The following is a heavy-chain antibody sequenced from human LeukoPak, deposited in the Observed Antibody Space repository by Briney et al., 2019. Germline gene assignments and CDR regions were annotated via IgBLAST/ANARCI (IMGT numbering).Heavy chain of an antibody. Sequence: SETLSLTCTVSGGSISGYFWSWIRQPPGKGLEWIGYIYNSGSTNYNPSLKSRVTISLDTSKNQFSLKLSSVTAADTAVYYCARFLYSRSRYFDSWGQGTLVTVSS. V-gene: IGHV4-59*01. CDR3: ARFLYSRSRYFDS. CDR1: GGSISGYF. CDR2: IYNSGST. D-gene: IGHD6-6*01. J-gene: IGHJ4*02.